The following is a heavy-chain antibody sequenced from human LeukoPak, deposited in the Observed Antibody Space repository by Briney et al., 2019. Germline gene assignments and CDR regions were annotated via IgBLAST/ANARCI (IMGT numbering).Heavy chain of an antibody. CDR1: GFTFDSYW. V-gene: IGHV3-7*01. CDR3: ARDGRYSSAWWSYFFDY. J-gene: IGHJ4*02. Sequence: GGSLRLSCVASGFTFDSYWISWVRQAPGKGLEWVANIKQDGSGKYYVDSVKGRFTISRDNAKNSLYLQMNSLRAEDTAVYCYARDGRYSSAWWSYFFDYCGQGTLVTVSS. D-gene: IGHD6-19*01. CDR2: IKQDGSGK.